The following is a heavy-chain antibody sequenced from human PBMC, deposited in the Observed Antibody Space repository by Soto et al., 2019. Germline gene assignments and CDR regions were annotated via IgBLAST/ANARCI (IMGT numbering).Heavy chain of an antibody. J-gene: IGHJ4*02. V-gene: IGHV1-18*01. Sequence: ASVKVSCKASGYTFTNYGISGVRQAPGQGLEWMGWISAYNGNTNYAQKLQGRVTMTTDTSTSTAYMELRSLRSDDTAVYYCARWGYCSGGSCYEFDYWGQGTLVTVSS. D-gene: IGHD2-15*01. CDR1: GYTFTNYG. CDR2: ISAYNGNT. CDR3: ARWGYCSGGSCYEFDY.